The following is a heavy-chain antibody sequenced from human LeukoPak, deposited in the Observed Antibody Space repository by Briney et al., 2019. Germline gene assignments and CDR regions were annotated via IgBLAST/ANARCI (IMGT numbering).Heavy chain of an antibody. CDR1: GFTFSSYA. Sequence: PGGSLRLSCAASGFTFSSYAMHWVRQAPGKGLEWVAVISYDGSNKYYADSVKGRFTISRDNSKNTLYLQMNSLRAEDTAVYYCVRGAKIVVVPAAIFDYWGQGTLVTVSS. V-gene: IGHV3-30-3*01. D-gene: IGHD2-2*02. CDR3: VRGAKIVVVPAAIFDY. J-gene: IGHJ4*02. CDR2: ISYDGSNK.